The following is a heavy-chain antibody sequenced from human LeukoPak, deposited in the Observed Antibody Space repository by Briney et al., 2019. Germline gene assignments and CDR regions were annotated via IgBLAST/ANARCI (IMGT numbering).Heavy chain of an antibody. V-gene: IGHV3-74*01. CDR2: INTDGSST. CDR3: ARDQRGSGKALDP. Sequence: LSGGSLRLSCAASGFTFSSYWMHWVRQAPGKGLVWVSRINTDGSSTSYADSVKGRFTISRDNAKNSLYLQMNSLRAEDTAVYYCARDQRGSGKALDPWGQGTLVTVSS. D-gene: IGHD3-10*01. CDR1: GFTFSSYW. J-gene: IGHJ5*02.